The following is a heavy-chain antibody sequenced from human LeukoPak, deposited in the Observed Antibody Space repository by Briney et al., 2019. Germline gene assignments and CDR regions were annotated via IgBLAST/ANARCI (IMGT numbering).Heavy chain of an antibody. CDR3: ARDCSSSSCLDY. Sequence: ASVKVSCKASEYTFTAYYVHWVRQAPGQGLEWMGRIDPNGGGINYAQKFQDRVTMTRDTSISTVYMELSNLRSDDTAIYYCARDCSSSSCLDYWGQGTLVTVSS. CDR1: EYTFTAYY. D-gene: IGHD2-15*01. J-gene: IGHJ4*02. V-gene: IGHV1-2*06. CDR2: IDPNGGGI.